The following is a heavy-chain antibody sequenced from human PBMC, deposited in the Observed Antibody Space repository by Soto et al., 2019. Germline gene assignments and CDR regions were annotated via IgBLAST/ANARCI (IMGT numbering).Heavy chain of an antibody. V-gene: IGHV1-18*01. J-gene: IGHJ4*02. CDR2: INTYNGNI. CDR3: ARERGAYKYFDY. D-gene: IGHD1-1*01. Sequence: QVQLVQSGAEVKKPGASVKVSCKVSGYMFASYGISWARQAPGQGLEWMGWINTYNGNINYAQKFQGRVTMTTDTSTRTAYMELRGLGSDDPALYYCARERGAYKYFDYWGQGTLVNVSS. CDR1: GYMFASYG.